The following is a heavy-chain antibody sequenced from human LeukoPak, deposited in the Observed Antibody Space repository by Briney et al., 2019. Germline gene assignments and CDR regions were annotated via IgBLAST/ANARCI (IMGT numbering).Heavy chain of an antibody. D-gene: IGHD3-10*02. CDR2: MNPNSGNT. V-gene: IGHV1-8*01. Sequence: ASVKVSCKASGYTFTSYDINWVRQATGQGLEWMGWMNPNSGNTGYAQKFQGRVTMTRNTSISTAYMELSSLRSEDTAVYYCARKMFPHYYYYYGMDVWGQGTTVTVSS. CDR3: ARKMFPHYYYYYGMDV. CDR1: GYTFTSYD. J-gene: IGHJ6*02.